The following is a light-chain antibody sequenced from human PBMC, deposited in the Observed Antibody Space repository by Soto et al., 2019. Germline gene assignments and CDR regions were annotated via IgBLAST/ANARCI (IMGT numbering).Light chain of an antibody. J-gene: IGLJ1*01. CDR2: DVS. V-gene: IGLV2-14*03. CDR3: SSYASSSTPCV. CDR1: SSDVGGYNS. Sequence: QSALTQPASVSGSPGQSITISCTGTSSDVGGYNSVSWYQHHPGKAPKLMIYDVSNRPSGVSNRFSGSKSGNTASLTISGLQAEDEADYYCSSYASSSTPCVFGTGTKVTVL.